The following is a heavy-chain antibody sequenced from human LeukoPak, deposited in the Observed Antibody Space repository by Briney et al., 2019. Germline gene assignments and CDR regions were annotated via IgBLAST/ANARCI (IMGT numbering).Heavy chain of an antibody. J-gene: IGHJ4*02. CDR2: TKPDGSET. D-gene: IGHD4-4*01. V-gene: IGHV3-7*01. Sequence: GGSLRLSCAASGFTFSNYWMTWVRQTPGKGLEWVANTKPDGSETYYTGFAMGRFTISRDNAERSLYLQMNNLRADDTAVYYCARDDGIRTVDYWGQGSLVTVSS. CDR3: ARDDGIRTVDY. CDR1: GFTFSNYW.